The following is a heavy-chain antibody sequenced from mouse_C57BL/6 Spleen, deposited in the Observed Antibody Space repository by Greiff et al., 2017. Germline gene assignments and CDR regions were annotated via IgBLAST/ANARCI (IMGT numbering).Heavy chain of an antibody. Sequence: QVQLQQPGAELVMPGASVKLSCKASGYTFTSYWMHWVKQRPGQGLEWIGEIDPSDSYTNYNQKIKGKSTLTVDKSSSTAYMQLSSLTSEGSAVYYCAREAYGYDGGKGYFDVWGTGTTVTVSS. CDR2: IDPSDSYT. V-gene: IGHV1-69*01. D-gene: IGHD2-2*01. J-gene: IGHJ1*03. CDR3: AREAYGYDGGKGYFDV. CDR1: GYTFTSYW.